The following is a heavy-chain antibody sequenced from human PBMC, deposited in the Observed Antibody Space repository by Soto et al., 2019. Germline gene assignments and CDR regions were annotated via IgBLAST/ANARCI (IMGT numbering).Heavy chain of an antibody. CDR3: ARRLELPLGASLYYYGMDV. D-gene: IGHD1-7*01. Sequence: LRLSCAASGFDFSTHWMHWVRQAPGKGLEWVSRIDDDGSSTRYADSVKGRFTISRDNAKNIVYLEMTSLRTEDTAVYFCARRLELPLGASLYYYGMDVWGQGTTVTVSS. CDR2: IDDDGSST. CDR1: GFDFSTHW. J-gene: IGHJ6*02. V-gene: IGHV3-74*01.